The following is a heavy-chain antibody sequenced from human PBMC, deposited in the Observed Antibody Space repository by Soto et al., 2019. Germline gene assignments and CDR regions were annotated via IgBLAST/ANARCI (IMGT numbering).Heavy chain of an antibody. D-gene: IGHD2-15*01. V-gene: IGHV3-7*04. J-gene: IGHJ4*02. CDR3: ARDRVAATQGSDY. Sequence: EVQLVESGGGLVQPGGSLRLSCAASGFTFSSYWMSWVRQAPGKGLEWVANIKQDGSEKYYVDSVKGRFTISRDNAKNSLYLQMNSLSDEDTAVYYCARDRVAATQGSDYWGQGTLVTVSS. CDR2: IKQDGSEK. CDR1: GFTFSSYW.